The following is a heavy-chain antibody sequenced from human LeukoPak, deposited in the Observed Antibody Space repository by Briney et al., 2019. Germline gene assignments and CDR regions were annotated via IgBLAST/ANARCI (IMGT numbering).Heavy chain of an antibody. J-gene: IGHJ4*02. CDR2: ITDVGDI. D-gene: IGHD2-15*01. Sequence: PGGSLRLSCAASGLTFSKSALTRVRQAPGKGLEWVSTITDVGDIFYTYSVRGRFTISRDNSKNTVYMQMDGLRAEDTAVYYCTRDRGGSPTDVFDYWGQGTLVTVSS. V-gene: IGHV3-23*01. CDR1: GLTFSKSA. CDR3: TRDRGGSPTDVFDY.